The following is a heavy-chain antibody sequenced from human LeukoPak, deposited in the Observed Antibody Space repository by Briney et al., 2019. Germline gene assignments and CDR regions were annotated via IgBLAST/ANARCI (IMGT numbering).Heavy chain of an antibody. CDR1: GGSISSYY. Sequence: PSETLSLTCTVSGGSISSYYWSWIRQPAGKGLEWIGRIYTSGSTNYNPSLKSRVTMSVDTSKNQFSLKLSSVTAADTAVYYCAGSEYYDSSGYFDYWGQGTLVTVSS. D-gene: IGHD3-22*01. CDR2: IYTSGST. CDR3: AGSEYYDSSGYFDY. V-gene: IGHV4-4*07. J-gene: IGHJ4*02.